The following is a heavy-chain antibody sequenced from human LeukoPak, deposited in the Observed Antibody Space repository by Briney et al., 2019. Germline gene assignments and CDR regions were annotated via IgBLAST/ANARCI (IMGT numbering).Heavy chain of an antibody. CDR2: INHSGST. CDR1: GGSFSGYY. D-gene: IGHD3-3*01. V-gene: IGHV4-34*01. J-gene: IGHJ5*02. Sequence: PSETLSLTCAVYGGSFSGYYWSWIRQPPGKGLEWIGEINHSGSTNYNPSLKSRVTISVDTSKNQFSLKLSSVTAADTAVYYCPRVGFPLTVLRKDWFDPWGQGTLVTVSS. CDR3: PRVGFPLTVLRKDWFDP.